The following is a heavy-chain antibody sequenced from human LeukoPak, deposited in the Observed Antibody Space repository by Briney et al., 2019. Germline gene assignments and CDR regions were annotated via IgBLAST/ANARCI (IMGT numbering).Heavy chain of an antibody. CDR3: ARVGGDTDYYDSSGYYDY. CDR1: GGTFSSYA. D-gene: IGHD3-22*01. J-gene: IGHJ4*02. V-gene: IGHV1-69*05. CDR2: IIPIFGTA. Sequence: SVKLSCKASGGTFSSYAISWVRQPPGQGLEWMGGIIPIFGTANYAQKFQGRVTITTDESTSTAYMELSSLRSEDTAVYYCARVGGDTDYYDSSGYYDYWGQGTMVTVS.